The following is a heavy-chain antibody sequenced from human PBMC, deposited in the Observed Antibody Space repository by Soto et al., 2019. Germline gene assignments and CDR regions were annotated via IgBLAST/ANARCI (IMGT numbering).Heavy chain of an antibody. D-gene: IGHD6-6*01. V-gene: IGHV3-33*01. CDR3: ARQEYSSSGEDFDY. CDR2: IWYDGSNK. CDR1: GFTFSSYG. J-gene: IGHJ4*02. Sequence: QVQLVESGGGVVQPGRSLRLSCAASGFTFSSYGMHWVRHAPGKGLEWVAVIWYDGSNKYYADSVKGRFTISRDNSKNTLYLQMNSLRAEDTAVYYCARQEYSSSGEDFDYWGQGTLVTVSS.